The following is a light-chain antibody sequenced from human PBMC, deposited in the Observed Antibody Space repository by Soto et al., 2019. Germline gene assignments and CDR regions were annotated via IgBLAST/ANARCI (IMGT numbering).Light chain of an antibody. J-gene: IGKJ1*01. CDR2: GAS. Sequence: VMTQSPATLSVSPGERATLSCRASQSITTNLAWYQQKPGQPPRLLIYGASTRAANIPARFSGSGSGTQFTLTISRLQSEDFAVYYCQQYNYWPSRTFGQGTKVHIK. CDR3: QQYNYWPSRT. V-gene: IGKV3-15*01. CDR1: QSITTN.